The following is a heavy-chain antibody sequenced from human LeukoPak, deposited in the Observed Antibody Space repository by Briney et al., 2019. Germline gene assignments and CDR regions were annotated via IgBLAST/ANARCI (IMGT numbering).Heavy chain of an antibody. Sequence: VASVKVSCKASGYTCGNHGISWVRQAPGQGLEWMGWISGYNGNTDYAQNFLGRVTMTTDTTTSTAYMELRSLRSDDTAVYYCTRDQSVVAYSSTWFDYWGQGTLVTVSS. D-gene: IGHD6-13*01. V-gene: IGHV1-18*01. CDR1: GYTCGNHG. J-gene: IGHJ5*01. CDR3: TRDQSVVAYSSTWFDY. CDR2: ISGYNGNT.